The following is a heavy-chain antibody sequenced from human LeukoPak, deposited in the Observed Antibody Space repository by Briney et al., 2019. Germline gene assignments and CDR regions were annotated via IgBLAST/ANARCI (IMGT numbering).Heavy chain of an antibody. D-gene: IGHD6-13*01. J-gene: IGHJ5*02. V-gene: IGHV4-34*01. CDR3: ARGYSSSWYVWFDP. CDR1: GGSFSGYY. Sequence: PSETLSLTCAVYGGSFSGYYWSWIRQPPGKGLEWIGEINHSGSTNYNPSLKSRVTMSVDTSKNQFSLKLSSVTAADTAVYYCARGYSSSWYVWFDPWGQGTLVTVSS. CDR2: INHSGST.